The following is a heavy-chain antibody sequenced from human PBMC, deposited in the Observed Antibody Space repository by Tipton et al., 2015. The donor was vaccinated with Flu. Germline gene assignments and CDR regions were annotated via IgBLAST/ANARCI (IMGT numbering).Heavy chain of an antibody. CDR3: ARSVWGTPYFDY. V-gene: IGHV4-61*02. CDR1: GGSISSGSYY. J-gene: IGHJ4*02. D-gene: IGHD3-16*01. Sequence: TLSLTCTVSGGSISSGSYYWSWIRQPAGKGLEWIGRIYTSGSTNYNPSLKSRDTISVDTSKDQFSLKLSSVTAADTAVYYCARSVWGTPYFDYWGQGTLVTVSS. CDR2: IYTSGST.